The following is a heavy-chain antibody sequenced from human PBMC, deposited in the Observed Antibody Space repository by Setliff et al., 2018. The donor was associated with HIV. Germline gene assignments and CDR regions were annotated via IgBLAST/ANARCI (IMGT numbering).Heavy chain of an antibody. CDR3: ARAGSAGRFRAIDS. D-gene: IGHD6-13*01. V-gene: IGHV4-4*07. CDR1: GGSVSNYY. CDR2: INTSGST. Sequence: PSETLSLTCTVSGGSVSNYYWTWIRQSAGKGLEWIGHINTSGSTKYNPSLKSRLTMSVDSSGNQFSLTLTSVTAADTAVYYCARAGSAGRFRAIDSWSQGTLVTVSS. J-gene: IGHJ4*02.